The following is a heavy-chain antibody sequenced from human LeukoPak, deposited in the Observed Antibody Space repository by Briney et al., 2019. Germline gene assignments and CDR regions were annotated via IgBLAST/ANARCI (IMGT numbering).Heavy chain of an antibody. V-gene: IGHV4-59*08. CDR3: ASPRGDDSGGYYTWYFHH. CDR2: IYYSGST. D-gene: IGHD3-22*01. Sequence: SETLSLTCTVSGGSISSYYWSWIRQPTGKGLEWIGYIYYSGSTYYNPSPKSRVTISVDTSKNQFSLKLSSVTAADTAVYFCASPRGDDSGGYYTWYFHHWGQGILVTVSS. J-gene: IGHJ1*01. CDR1: GGSISSYY.